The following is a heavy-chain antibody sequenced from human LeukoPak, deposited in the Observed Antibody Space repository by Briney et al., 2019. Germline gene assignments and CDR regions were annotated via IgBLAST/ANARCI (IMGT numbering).Heavy chain of an antibody. CDR1: GYTFTSYG. V-gene: IGHV1-18*01. CDR2: ISAYNGNT. D-gene: IGHD4-23*01. J-gene: IGHJ6*03. Sequence: ASVKVSCKASGYTFTSYGISWVRQAPGQGLEWMGWISAYNGNTNYAQKLQGRVTMTTDTSTSTAYMELRSLRSDDTAVYYCARENRYGGNSDYYYYMDVWGKGTTVTVSS. CDR3: ARENRYGGNSDYYYYMDV.